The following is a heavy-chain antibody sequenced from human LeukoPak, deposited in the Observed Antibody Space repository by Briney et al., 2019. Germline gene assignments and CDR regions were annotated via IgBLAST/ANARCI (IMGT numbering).Heavy chain of an antibody. V-gene: IGHV3-30*18. CDR3: AKDLVVTAPWYFDS. CDR2: ISYDGSNK. D-gene: IGHD2-21*02. J-gene: IGHJ4*02. CDR1: GFSFRNYG. Sequence: GRSLRLSCAASGFSFRNYGMHWVRQAPGKGLEWVAVISYDGSNKYYADSVKGRFTISRDNSKNTLYLQMHSLRAEDTAVYYCAKDLVVTAPWYFDSWGQGTLVTVSS.